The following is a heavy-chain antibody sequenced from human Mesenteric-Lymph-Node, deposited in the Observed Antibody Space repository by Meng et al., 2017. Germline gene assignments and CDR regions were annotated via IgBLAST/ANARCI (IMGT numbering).Heavy chain of an antibody. D-gene: IGHD6-25*01. CDR2: IYWNDDK. Sequence: SGSTLVKPTQTLTLTCTFSGFSFTTSGMGVGWIRQPPGKALEWLALIYWNDDKRYSPSLRSRLTITRDTAKNQVVLTLTNMAPVDTATYYCAHRLIASKTAAGYFDIWGRGSLVTVSS. J-gene: IGHJ2*01. V-gene: IGHV2-5*01. CDR1: GFSFTTSGMG. CDR3: AHRLIASKTAAGYFDI.